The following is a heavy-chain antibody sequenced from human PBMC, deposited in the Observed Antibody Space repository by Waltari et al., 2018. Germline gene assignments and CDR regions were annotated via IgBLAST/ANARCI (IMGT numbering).Heavy chain of an antibody. V-gene: IGHV4-38-2*02. CDR1: GFSISSGSW. D-gene: IGHD3-3*01. CDR3: ARDGSGVAGWVSMY. Sequence: QVQLQESGPGLVEPSETLSLTCPVSGFSISSGSWWGWIRQPPGKGLEWIGIIHHSGITYYNPAPKSRVTISVDTSKNQFSLKLSSVTAADTAVYYCARDGSGVAGWVSMYWGQGTLVTVSS. CDR2: IHHSGIT. J-gene: IGHJ4*02.